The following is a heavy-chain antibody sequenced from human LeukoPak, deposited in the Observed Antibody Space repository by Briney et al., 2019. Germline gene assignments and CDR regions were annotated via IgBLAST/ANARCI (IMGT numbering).Heavy chain of an antibody. CDR3: ARGSSIAARFSAFDI. J-gene: IGHJ3*02. V-gene: IGHV4-34*01. CDR1: GGSFSGYY. CDR2: INHSGST. D-gene: IGHD6-6*01. Sequence: SETLSLTCAVYGGSFSGYYWSWIRQPPGKGLEWIGEINHSGSTNYNPSLKSRVTISVDTSKNQFSLKLSSVTAADTAVYYCARGSSIAARFSAFDIWGQGTMVTVSS.